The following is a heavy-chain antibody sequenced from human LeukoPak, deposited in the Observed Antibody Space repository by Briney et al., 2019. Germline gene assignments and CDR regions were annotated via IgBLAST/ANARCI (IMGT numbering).Heavy chain of an antibody. CDR1: GGSFSGYY. CDR3: ARAGVNYDILTGPSYDY. CDR2: INHSGST. V-gene: IGHV4-34*01. Sequence: SETLSLTCAVYGGSFSGYYWSWIRQPPGKGLEWIGEINHSGSTNYNPSLKSRVTISVDTSKNQFSLKLSSVTAADTAVYYCARAGVNYDILTGPSYDYWGQGTLVTVSS. J-gene: IGHJ4*02. D-gene: IGHD3-9*01.